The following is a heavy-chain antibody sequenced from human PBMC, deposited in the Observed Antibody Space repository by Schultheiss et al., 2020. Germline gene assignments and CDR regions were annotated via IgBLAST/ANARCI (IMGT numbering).Heavy chain of an antibody. Sequence: GGSLRLSCAASGFTFSSYSMNWVRQAPGKGLEWVSSISSTSDYIYYADSVKGRFTISRDNAKNSLYLQMNSLRAEDTAVYYCARDSQYSSGWHEDYYGMDVWGQGTTVTVSS. CDR3: ARDSQYSSGWHEDYYGMDV. CDR2: ISSTSDYI. CDR1: GFTFSSYS. J-gene: IGHJ6*02. V-gene: IGHV3-21*04. D-gene: IGHD6-19*01.